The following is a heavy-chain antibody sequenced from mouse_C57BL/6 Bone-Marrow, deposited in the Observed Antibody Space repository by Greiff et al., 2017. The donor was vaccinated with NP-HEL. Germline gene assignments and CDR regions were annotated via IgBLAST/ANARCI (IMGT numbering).Heavy chain of an antibody. D-gene: IGHD2-3*01. CDR2: IDPANGNT. CDR1: GFNITNTY. V-gene: IGHV14-3*01. Sequence: EVQLQQSVAELVRPGASVKLSCTASGFNITNTYMHWVKQRPEQGLEWIGRIDPANGNTKYAPKFQGKATITADTSSNTAYLQLSSLTSEDTAIYYGARGGYDGYYFPYYFDYWGQGTTLTVSS. CDR3: ARGGYDGYYFPYYFDY. J-gene: IGHJ2*01.